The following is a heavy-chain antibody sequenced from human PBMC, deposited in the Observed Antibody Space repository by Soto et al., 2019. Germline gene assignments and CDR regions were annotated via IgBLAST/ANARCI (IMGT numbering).Heavy chain of an antibody. Sequence: QVQLQESGPGLVKPSETLSLTCTVSGGSISSYYWSWIRQPPGKGLEWIGYIYYSGSTNYNPSLKSRVTISVDTSKNQSSLKLRPVTAADTAVNYCARRYGRAFDYWGQGTLVTVSS. J-gene: IGHJ4*02. CDR1: GGSISSYY. V-gene: IGHV4-59*01. D-gene: IGHD2-15*01. CDR2: IYYSGST. CDR3: ARRYGRAFDY.